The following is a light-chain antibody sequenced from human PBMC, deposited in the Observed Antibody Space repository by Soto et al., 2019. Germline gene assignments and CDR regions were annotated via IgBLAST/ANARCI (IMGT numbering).Light chain of an antibody. Sequence: AIRMTQSPSSFSASTGDRVTITCRASQGISSYLAWYQQKPGKAPKLLIYAASTLQSGVPSRFSGSGSGTDFTLTISCLQSEDFSTYYCQQYYSSRLTFGGRTKVEIK. CDR1: QGISSY. CDR3: QQYYSSRLT. V-gene: IGKV1-8*01. J-gene: IGKJ4*01. CDR2: AAS.